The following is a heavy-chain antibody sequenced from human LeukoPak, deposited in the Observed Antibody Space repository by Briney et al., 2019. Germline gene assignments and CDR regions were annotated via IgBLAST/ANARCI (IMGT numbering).Heavy chain of an antibody. D-gene: IGHD3-22*01. CDR2: IRYDGSNK. V-gene: IGHV3-30*02. CDR3: AKDPLQYYYDCSGYYYDY. Sequence: PGGSLRLSCAASGFTFSSYGMHWVRLAPGKGLEWVAFIRYDGSNKYYADSVKGRFTISRDNSKNTLYLQMNSLRAEDTAVYYCAKDPLQYYYDCSGYYYDYWGQGTLVTVSS. CDR1: GFTFSSYG. J-gene: IGHJ4*02.